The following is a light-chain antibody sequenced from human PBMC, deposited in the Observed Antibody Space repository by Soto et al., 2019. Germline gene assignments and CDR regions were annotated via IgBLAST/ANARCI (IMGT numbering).Light chain of an antibody. J-gene: IGKJ1*01. CDR2: TAS. CDR3: QQYNGYSGT. Sequence: DIQMTQSPSTLSAFVGDRVTITCRASQSINNFLAWYQQTPGRAPKLLIYTASNLESGVPSRFSGSGSETEFTLTISGLHPDDFATYYCQQYNGYSGTFGQGTKVEIK. V-gene: IGKV1-5*03. CDR1: QSINNF.